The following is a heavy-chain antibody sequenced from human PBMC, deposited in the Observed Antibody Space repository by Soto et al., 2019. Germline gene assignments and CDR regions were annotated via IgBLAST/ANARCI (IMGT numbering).Heavy chain of an antibody. CDR2: ISAYSGDT. Sequence: QVQLVQSGAEVKKPGASVKVSCKASGYTFSNYGISWVRQAPGQGLEWLGWISAYSGDTNFAQRFQGRVTMTTDTSTSTADMELRILTSDYTALYYCARDVVAITTGGPDYWGQGTLVTVSS. V-gene: IGHV1-18*01. CDR1: GYTFSNYG. J-gene: IGHJ4*02. D-gene: IGHD3-22*01. CDR3: ARDVVAITTGGPDY.